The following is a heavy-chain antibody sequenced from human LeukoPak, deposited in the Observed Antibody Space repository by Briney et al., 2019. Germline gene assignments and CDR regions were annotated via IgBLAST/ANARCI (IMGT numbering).Heavy chain of an antibody. D-gene: IGHD2-15*01. CDR1: GYNLTELS. J-gene: IGHJ3*02. CDR2: FDPEDGET. Sequence: ASVKVSCKVSGYNLTELSMHWVRQAPGKGLEWMGGFDPEDGETIYAQKFQGRVTMTEDTSTDTAYMELSSLRSEDTAVYYCATAAQGLGYPVWDAFDIWGQGTMVTVSS. CDR3: ATAAQGLGYPVWDAFDI. V-gene: IGHV1-24*01.